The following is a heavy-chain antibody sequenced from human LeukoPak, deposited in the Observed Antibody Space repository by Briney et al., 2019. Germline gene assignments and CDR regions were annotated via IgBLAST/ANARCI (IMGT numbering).Heavy chain of an antibody. CDR1: GYTFTAFG. CDR3: ARQLLDWGGTFCSDYYMDV. CDR2: ISAYNGAT. Sequence: GASVKVSCKASGYTFTAFGIGWVRQAPGQGLEWMGWISAYNGATSYAQKFQGRVTLTTDASTTTAYMELRSLAYDDTAVYYCARQLLDWGGTFCSDYYMDVWGKGTTVIVSS. J-gene: IGHJ6*03. D-gene: IGHD3-3*01. V-gene: IGHV1-18*01.